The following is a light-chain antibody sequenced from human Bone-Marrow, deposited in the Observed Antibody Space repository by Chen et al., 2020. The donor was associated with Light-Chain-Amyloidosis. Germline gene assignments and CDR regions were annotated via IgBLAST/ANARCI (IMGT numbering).Light chain of an antibody. CDR3: SSYTSIGKVV. J-gene: IGLJ2*01. V-gene: IGLV2-14*01. Sequence: QSVLTQPASVSGSPGQSLTISCTGTTSDVGGYNYVSWYQQYPGKAPKLMISEVSDRPSGVSNRFSGSKSGNTASLTISGLQAEDEADYYCSSYTSIGKVVFGGGTTVTVL. CDR1: TSDVGGYNY. CDR2: EVS.